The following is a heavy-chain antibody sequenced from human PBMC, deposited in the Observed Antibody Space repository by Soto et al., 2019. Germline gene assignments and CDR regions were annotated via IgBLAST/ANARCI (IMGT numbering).Heavy chain of an antibody. CDR3: ARAREGMVYDKEESFQH. Sequence: QLQLQESGPGLVKPSETLSLTCTVSGGSISSSSYYWGWIRQPPGKGLEWIGSIYYSGSTYYNPYLKNRVPISVDTSKNQFSLKLSSVTAADTAVYYCARAREGMVYDKEESFQHWGQGTLVTVSS. J-gene: IGHJ1*01. CDR2: IYYSGST. D-gene: IGHD2-8*01. CDR1: GGSISSSSYY. V-gene: IGHV4-39*01.